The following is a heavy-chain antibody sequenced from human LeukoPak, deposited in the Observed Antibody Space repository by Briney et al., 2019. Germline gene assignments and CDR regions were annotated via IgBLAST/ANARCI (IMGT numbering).Heavy chain of an antibody. CDR3: AGTPEGLYNWFDP. V-gene: IGHV4-59*08. CDR1: GASISSYY. J-gene: IGHJ5*02. CDR2: IYYSGST. Sequence: SETLSLTCTVSGASISSYYWSWVRHPPRKGLGWMWYIYYSGSTNYNPSLKSRVTISVDTSKNQFSLKLSSVTAADTAVYYCAGTPEGLYNWFDPWGQGALVTVSS.